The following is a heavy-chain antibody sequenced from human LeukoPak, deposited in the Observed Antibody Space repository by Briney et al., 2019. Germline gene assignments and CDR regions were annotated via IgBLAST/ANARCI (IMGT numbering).Heavy chain of an antibody. D-gene: IGHD4-17*01. CDR2: IYYSGST. CDR3: ARQTTVTTGIGYYYYGMDV. CDR1: GGSISSSSYY. Sequence: SETLSLTRTVSGGSISSSSYYWGWIRQPPGTGLEWIGSIYYSGSTYYNPSLKSRVTISVDTSKNQFSLKLSSVTAADTAVYYCARQTTVTTGIGYYYYGMDVWGQGTTVTVSS. V-gene: IGHV4-39*01. J-gene: IGHJ6*02.